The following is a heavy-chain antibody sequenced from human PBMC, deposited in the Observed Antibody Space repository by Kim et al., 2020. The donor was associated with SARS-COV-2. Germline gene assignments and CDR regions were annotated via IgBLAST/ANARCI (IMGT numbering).Heavy chain of an antibody. J-gene: IGHJ4*02. V-gene: IGHV4-30-2*01. CDR3: ARAACYSCPFDY. D-gene: IGHD2-2*02. CDR2: T. Sequence: TYHNPSLKSRVTISVDRSKNQFSLKLSSVTAADTAVYYCARAACYSCPFDYWGQGTLVTVSS.